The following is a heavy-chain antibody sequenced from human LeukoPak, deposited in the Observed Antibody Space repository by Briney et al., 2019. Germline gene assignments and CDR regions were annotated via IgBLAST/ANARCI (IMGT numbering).Heavy chain of an antibody. CDR1: GFTVSSNY. V-gene: IGHV3-53*01. D-gene: IGHD1-7*01. CDR3: ARAVNYVGASDI. CDR2: IYSGGST. Sequence: GGSLRLSCAASGFTVSSNYMSWVRQAPGKGLEWVSLIYSGGSTYYADSAKGRFTISRDNSKNTLYLQMNSLRAEDTAVYYCARAVNYVGASDIWGQGTMVTVSS. J-gene: IGHJ3*02.